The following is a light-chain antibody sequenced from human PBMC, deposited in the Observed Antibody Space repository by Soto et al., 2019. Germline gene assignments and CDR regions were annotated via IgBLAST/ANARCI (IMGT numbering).Light chain of an antibody. Sequence: IHMTQSPSTLSGSVGDRVTITCRASQTIGSWLAWYQQKPGKAPKLLIYKASTLKSGVPSRFSGSGSGTEFTLTISSLQPDDFATYYCQHYNSYSEAFGQGTKVDIK. CDR2: KAS. CDR3: QHYNSYSEA. J-gene: IGKJ1*01. V-gene: IGKV1-5*03. CDR1: QTIGSW.